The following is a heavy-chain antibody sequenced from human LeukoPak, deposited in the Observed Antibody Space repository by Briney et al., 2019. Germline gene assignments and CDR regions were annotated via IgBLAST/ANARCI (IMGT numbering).Heavy chain of an antibody. J-gene: IGHJ4*02. CDR1: GFTFSSYG. CDR3: ARDRGGYYYYPLDY. CDR2: MYSNGDT. V-gene: IGHV3-66*01. Sequence: GGSLRLSCAASGFTFSSYGMHWVRQAPGKGLEWVSLMYSNGDTYYAESVKGRFTLSRDTSKNTLYLHMNSLRVEDTALYYCARDRGGYYYYPLDYWGQGILVTVSS. D-gene: IGHD3-22*01.